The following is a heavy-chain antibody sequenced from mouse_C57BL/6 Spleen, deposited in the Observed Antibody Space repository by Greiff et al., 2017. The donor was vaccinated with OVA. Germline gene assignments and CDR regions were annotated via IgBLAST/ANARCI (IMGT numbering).Heavy chain of an antibody. J-gene: IGHJ1*03. V-gene: IGHV5-17*01. Sequence: EVKVVESGGGLVKPGGSLKLSCAASGFTFSDYGMHWVRQAPEKGLEWVAYISSGSSTIYYADTVKGRFTISRDKAKNTLFLQMTSLRSEDTAMYYCARGAWYFDVWGTGTTVTVSS. CDR1: GFTFSDYG. CDR2: ISSGSSTI. CDR3: ARGAWYFDV.